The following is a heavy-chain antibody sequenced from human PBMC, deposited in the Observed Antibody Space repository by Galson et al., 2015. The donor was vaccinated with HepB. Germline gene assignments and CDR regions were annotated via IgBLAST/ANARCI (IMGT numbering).Heavy chain of an antibody. D-gene: IGHD1-14*01. V-gene: IGHV3-53*01. CDR2: IYSGGST. Sequence: SLRLSCAASGFTVSSNYMSWVRQAPGKGLEWVSVIYSGGSTYYAESVKGRFTISRDNSKNTLYLQMNSLRAEDTAVYYCARMGWYKANSYYYYYMDVWGKGTTVTVSS. CDR1: GFTVSSNY. CDR3: ARMGWYKANSYYYYYMDV. J-gene: IGHJ6*03.